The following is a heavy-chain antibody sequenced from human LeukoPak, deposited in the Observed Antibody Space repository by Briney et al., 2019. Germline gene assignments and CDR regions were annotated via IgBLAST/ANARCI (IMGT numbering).Heavy chain of an antibody. CDR2: ISGSGGST. D-gene: IGHD3-3*01. J-gene: IGHJ6*02. Sequence: PGGSLRLSCAASGFTFSSYAMSWVRQAPGKGLEWVSAISGSGGSTYYADSVKGRFTISRDNSKNTLYLPMNSLRAEDTAVYYCAKEAEVTIFGVVISYGMDVWGQGTTVTVSS. CDR3: AKEAEVTIFGVVISYGMDV. CDR1: GFTFSSYA. V-gene: IGHV3-23*01.